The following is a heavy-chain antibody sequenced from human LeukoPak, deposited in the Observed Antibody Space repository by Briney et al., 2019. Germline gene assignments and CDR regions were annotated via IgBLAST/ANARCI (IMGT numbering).Heavy chain of an antibody. J-gene: IGHJ5*02. Sequence: GGSLRLSCAASGFTFSSYERNWVRQAPGKGLEWVSYISSSGSTIYYADSVKGRFTISRDNAKNSLYLQMNSLRAEDTAVYYCAKVVTSWSSEGFDPRGQGTLVTVSS. V-gene: IGHV3-48*03. D-gene: IGHD1-26*01. CDR2: ISSSGSTI. CDR3: AKVVTSWSSEGFDP. CDR1: GFTFSSYE.